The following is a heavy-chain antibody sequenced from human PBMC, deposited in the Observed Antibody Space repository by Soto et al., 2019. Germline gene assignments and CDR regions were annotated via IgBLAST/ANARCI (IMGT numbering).Heavy chain of an antibody. Sequence: VQLVESGGGVVQPGGSLRLSCAASGFIFSGYAMHWVRQAPGKGLEWVAVISYDGNTQYYADSVKGRFTVSRDNSNNILYVEMNNLRDEDTAMYYCAKETNAYETNFWGQGTLVTVSP. CDR2: ISYDGNTQ. CDR1: GFIFSGYA. V-gene: IGHV3-30-3*01. J-gene: IGHJ4*02. CDR3: AKETNAYETNF. D-gene: IGHD5-12*01.